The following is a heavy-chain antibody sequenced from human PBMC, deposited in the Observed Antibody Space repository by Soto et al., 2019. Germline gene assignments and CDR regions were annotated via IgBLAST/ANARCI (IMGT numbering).Heavy chain of an antibody. CDR2: IKSKTDGGTT. Sequence: EVQLVESGGGLVKPGGSLRLSCAASGFTFSNAWMNWVRQAPGKGLEWVGRIKSKTDGGTTDYAAPVKGRFTISRDDSTNTLYLQMNSLKTEDTAVYYCTTDLPYYDILTGYYLGYFDYWGQGTLVTVSS. J-gene: IGHJ4*02. V-gene: IGHV3-15*07. CDR1: GFTFSNAW. D-gene: IGHD3-9*01. CDR3: TTDLPYYDILTGYYLGYFDY.